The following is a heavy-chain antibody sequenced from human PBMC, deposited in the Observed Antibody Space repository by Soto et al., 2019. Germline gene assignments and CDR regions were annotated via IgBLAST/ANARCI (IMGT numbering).Heavy chain of an antibody. V-gene: IGHV3-11*01. CDR1: GFTFSDYY. CDR2: ISSSGSTI. CDR3: AGEATNPAIFDY. Sequence: QVQLVESGGGLVKPGGSLRLSCAASGFTFSDYYMSWIRQAPGKGLEWVSYISSSGSTIYYADSVKGRFTISRDNAKNSMYLQMNGLRAEDTAVYYCAGEATNPAIFDYWGQGTLVTVSS. D-gene: IGHD1-26*01. J-gene: IGHJ4*02.